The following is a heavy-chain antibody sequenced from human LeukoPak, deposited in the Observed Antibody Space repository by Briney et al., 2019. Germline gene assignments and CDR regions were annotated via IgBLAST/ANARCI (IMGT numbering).Heavy chain of an antibody. CDR1: GFTFSSYD. CDR2: IGTAGDT. V-gene: IGHV3-13*01. Sequence: GGSLRLSCAASGFTFSSYDMRWVRQATGKGLEWVSAIGTAGDTYYPGSVKGRFTISRENAKNSLYLQMNSLRAGDTAVYYCARGGQQLGSYYYYMDVWGKGTTVTVSS. CDR3: ARGGQQLGSYYYYMDV. D-gene: IGHD6-13*01. J-gene: IGHJ6*03.